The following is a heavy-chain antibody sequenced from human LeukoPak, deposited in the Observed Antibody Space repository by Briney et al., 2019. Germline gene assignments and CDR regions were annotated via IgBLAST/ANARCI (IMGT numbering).Heavy chain of an antibody. Sequence: GRSLRLSCAASGFTFSDYFMHWVRQAPGKGLEGVAVIASDGSHTFYVESVKGRFTISRDNSKNTLYLQMNSLRAEDTAVYFCARERQDTIVHSGAFDIWGQGTMVTVSS. CDR3: ARERQDTIVHSGAFDI. D-gene: IGHD3-10*01. CDR2: IASDGSHT. J-gene: IGHJ3*02. CDR1: GFTFSDYF. V-gene: IGHV3-30-3*01.